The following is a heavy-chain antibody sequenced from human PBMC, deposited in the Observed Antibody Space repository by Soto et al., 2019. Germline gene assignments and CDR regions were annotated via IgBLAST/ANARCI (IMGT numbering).Heavy chain of an antibody. J-gene: IGHJ3*02. CDR1: GFTFSSYS. D-gene: IGHD3-10*01. CDR3: ARDRSDYYYGSGLSYAFDI. CDR2: ISSSSSTI. Sequence: GGSLRLSCAASGFTFSSYSMNWVRQAPGKGLEWVSYISSSSSTIYYADSVKGRFTISRDNAKNSLYLQMNSLRAEDTAVYYCARDRSDYYYGSGLSYAFDIWGQGTMVTVSS. V-gene: IGHV3-48*01.